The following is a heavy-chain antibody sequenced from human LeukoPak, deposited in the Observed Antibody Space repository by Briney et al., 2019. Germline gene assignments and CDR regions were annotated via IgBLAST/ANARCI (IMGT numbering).Heavy chain of an antibody. V-gene: IGHV5-51*01. Sequence: GESLKISCKGSGYSFTSYWIGWVRQMPGKGLEWMGIIYPGDSDTRYSPSFQGQVTIPADKSISIAYLQWSSLKASDTAMYYCARGLVAVAGLLDYRGQGTLVTVSS. CDR1: GYSFTSYW. CDR2: IYPGDSDT. D-gene: IGHD6-19*01. J-gene: IGHJ4*02. CDR3: ARGLVAVAGLLDY.